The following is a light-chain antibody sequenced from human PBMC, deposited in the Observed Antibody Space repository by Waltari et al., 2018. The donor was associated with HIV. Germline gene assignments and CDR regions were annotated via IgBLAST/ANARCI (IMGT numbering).Light chain of an antibody. Sequence: SSELTQPPSVSVSPGQTVRITCSGDALPTHYTSWYQQKPGQPPVLVMYKDTQRSSGTPERVSGSSAGTTVTLTISGLQTEDEADYYCTSFTSNYTVIFGGGTKVTVL. V-gene: IGLV3-25*03. J-gene: IGLJ2*01. CDR2: KDT. CDR3: TSFTSNYTVI. CDR1: ALPTHY.